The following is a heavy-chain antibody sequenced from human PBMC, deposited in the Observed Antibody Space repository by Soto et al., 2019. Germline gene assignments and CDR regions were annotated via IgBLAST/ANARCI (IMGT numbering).Heavy chain of an antibody. D-gene: IGHD3-22*01. CDR1: GDSVSSNSAA. CDR3: ARTTMIVVGAVKEPADKFDP. Sequence: SQTLSLTCAISGDSVSSNSAAWNWIRQSPSRGLEWLGRTYYRSKWYNDYAVSGKSRITINPDTSKNQFSLQLNSVTPEDTAVYYCARTTMIVVGAVKEPADKFDPWGQGTLVTVSS. CDR2: TYYRSKWYN. J-gene: IGHJ5*02. V-gene: IGHV6-1*01.